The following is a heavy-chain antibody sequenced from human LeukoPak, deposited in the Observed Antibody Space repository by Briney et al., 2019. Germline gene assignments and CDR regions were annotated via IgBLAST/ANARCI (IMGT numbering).Heavy chain of an antibody. CDR3: AHSPKYYHFVS. V-gene: IGHV2-5*02. Sequence: PGPTLVMPSPTLTLTCTCPGFSLTTRHLAVAWIRQPPGKALEWRALNYWGDDKRHSPSLESRLTIFMDTAKNQVILTMTNIDPVDTATYNCAHSPKYYHFVSRGQGALVTLSS. CDR1: GFSLTTRHLA. D-gene: IGHD2/OR15-2a*01. J-gene: IGHJ5*01. CDR2: NYWGDDK.